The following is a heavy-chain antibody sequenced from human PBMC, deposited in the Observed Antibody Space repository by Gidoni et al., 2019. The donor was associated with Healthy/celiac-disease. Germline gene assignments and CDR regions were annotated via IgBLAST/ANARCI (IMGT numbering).Heavy chain of an antibody. CDR1: GFTFSSYG. V-gene: IGHV3-33*01. CDR2: IWYDGSNK. D-gene: IGHD2-21*02. Sequence: QVQLVESGGGVVQPGRSLRLSCAASGFTFSSYGMHWVRQAPGKGLEWVAVIWYDGSNKYYADSVKGRFTISRDNSKNTLYLQMNSLRAEDTAVYYCARDPCGGDCYSGFDYWGQGTLVTVSS. J-gene: IGHJ4*02. CDR3: ARDPCGGDCYSGFDY.